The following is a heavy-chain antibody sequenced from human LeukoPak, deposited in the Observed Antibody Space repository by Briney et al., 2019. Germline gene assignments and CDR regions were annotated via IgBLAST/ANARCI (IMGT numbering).Heavy chain of an antibody. Sequence: SETLSLTCTVSGGSISSYYWSWIRQPPGKGLEWIGYIYYSGSTNYNPSLKSRVTISVDTSKNQFSLKLRSVTAADTAVYYCARDYGDYGGIDYWGQGTLVTVSS. CDR1: GGSISSYY. CDR3: ARDYGDYGGIDY. J-gene: IGHJ4*02. CDR2: IYYSGST. D-gene: IGHD4-17*01. V-gene: IGHV4-59*01.